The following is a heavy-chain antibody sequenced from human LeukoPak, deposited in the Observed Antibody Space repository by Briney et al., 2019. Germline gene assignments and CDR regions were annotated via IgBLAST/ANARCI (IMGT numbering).Heavy chain of an antibody. J-gene: IGHJ5*02. Sequence: GGSLRLSCAASGFTFSSYGMHWVRQAPGKGLEWVAVIWYDGSNKYYADSVKGRSTISRDNSKNTLYLQMNSLRAEDTAVYYCARDRLVVVRNWFDPWGQGTLVTVSS. D-gene: IGHD3-22*01. CDR1: GFTFSSYG. CDR3: ARDRLVVVRNWFDP. V-gene: IGHV3-33*01. CDR2: IWYDGSNK.